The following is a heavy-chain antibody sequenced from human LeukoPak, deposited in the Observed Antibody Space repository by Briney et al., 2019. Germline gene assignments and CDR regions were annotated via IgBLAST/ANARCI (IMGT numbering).Heavy chain of an antibody. CDR1: GFTFDDYA. Sequence: GGSLRLSCAASGFTFDDYAMHWVRQAPGKGLEWVSGISWNSGSIGYADSVKSRFTISRDNAKNSLYLQMNSLRAEDTALYYCAKGTRQWLVRFDYWGQGTLVTVSS. D-gene: IGHD6-19*01. V-gene: IGHV3-9*01. J-gene: IGHJ4*02. CDR2: ISWNSGSI. CDR3: AKGTRQWLVRFDY.